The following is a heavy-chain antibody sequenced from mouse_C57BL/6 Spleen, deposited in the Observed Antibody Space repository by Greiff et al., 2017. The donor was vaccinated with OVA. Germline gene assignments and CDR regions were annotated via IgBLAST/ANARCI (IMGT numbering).Heavy chain of an antibody. D-gene: IGHD1-1*01. J-gene: IGHJ2*01. V-gene: IGHV5-4*01. CDR3: ARESYYYGSSYYFDY. Sequence: EVKLMESGGGLVKPGGSLKLSCAASGFTFSSYAMSWVRQTPEKRLEWVATISDGGSYTYYPDNVKGRFTISRDNAKNNLYLQMSHLKSEDTAMYYCARESYYYGSSYYFDYWGQGTTLTVSS. CDR1: GFTFSSYA. CDR2: ISDGGSYT.